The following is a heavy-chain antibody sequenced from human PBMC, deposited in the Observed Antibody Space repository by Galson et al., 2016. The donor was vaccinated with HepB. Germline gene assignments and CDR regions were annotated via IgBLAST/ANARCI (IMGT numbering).Heavy chain of an antibody. J-gene: IGHJ4*02. CDR3: ARTDFWGSRPLNFDS. CDR1: PDKIDNYW. CDR2: IQPGDSAV. Sequence: QSGAEVKQPGESLKISCKGIPDKIDNYWIGWVRQLPGKGLEWMGVIQPGDSAVRYNPSFQGHVTLSADKSLYTADLQWNSLRASDTAMYYCARTDFWGSRPLNFDSWGQGTQVTVSS. V-gene: IGHV5-51*01. D-gene: IGHD7-27*01.